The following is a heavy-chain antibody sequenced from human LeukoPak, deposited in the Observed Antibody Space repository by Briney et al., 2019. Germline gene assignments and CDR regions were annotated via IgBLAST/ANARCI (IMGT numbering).Heavy chain of an antibody. D-gene: IGHD3-10*01. Sequence: GGSLRLSCAASGFTFSSYGMHWVRQAPGKGLEWVAVIWYDGSNKYYADSVKGRFTISRDNSKNTLYLQMNSLRAEDTAVYYCARDPAPLWFGELLKYYFDYWGQGTLVTVSS. CDR2: IWYDGSNK. J-gene: IGHJ4*02. CDR1: GFTFSSYG. V-gene: IGHV3-33*01. CDR3: ARDPAPLWFGELLKYYFDY.